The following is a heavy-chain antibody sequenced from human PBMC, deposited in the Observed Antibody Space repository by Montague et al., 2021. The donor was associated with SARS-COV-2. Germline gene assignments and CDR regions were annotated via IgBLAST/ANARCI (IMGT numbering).Heavy chain of an antibody. J-gene: IGHJ4*02. CDR2: TYYRSKWYN. CDR3: ARGVYYDGSGYYSFDY. Sequence: SAISGDSVSSYSAAWNWIRQSPSIGLEWLGRTYYRSKWYNDYALSVKSRITINPDTSKNHFSLQLNSVTLEDTAIYYCARGVYYDGSGYYSFDYWGQGTLVTVSS. CDR1: GDSVSSYSAA. V-gene: IGHV6-1*01. D-gene: IGHD3-22*01.